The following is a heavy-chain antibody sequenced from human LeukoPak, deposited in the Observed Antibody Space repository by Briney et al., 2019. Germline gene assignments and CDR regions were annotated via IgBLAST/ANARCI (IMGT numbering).Heavy chain of an antibody. J-gene: IGHJ5*02. CDR1: GYTFTSYD. V-gene: IGHV1-8*03. D-gene: IGHD6-13*01. CDR2: MNPNSGNT. CDR3: ARVPGSSWYEGGWFDP. Sequence: ASVTVSCKASGYTFTSYDINWVRQATGQGLEWMGWMNPNSGNTGYAQKFQGRVTITRNTSISTAYMELSSLRSEDTAVYYCARVPGSSWYEGGWFDPWGQGTLVTVSS.